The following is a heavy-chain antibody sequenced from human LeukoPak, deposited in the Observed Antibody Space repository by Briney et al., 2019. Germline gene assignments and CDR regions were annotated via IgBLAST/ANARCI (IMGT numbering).Heavy chain of an antibody. Sequence: ASVRVSCRVSGYTLTELSMHWVRQAPGKGLEWMGGVDPEDGETIYAQKFQGRVTMTEDTSTDPAYMELSSLRSDDTAVYYCATSSGSHAFDYWGQGTLVTVSS. V-gene: IGHV1-24*01. J-gene: IGHJ4*02. CDR1: GYTLTELS. D-gene: IGHD1-26*01. CDR3: ATSSGSHAFDY. CDR2: VDPEDGET.